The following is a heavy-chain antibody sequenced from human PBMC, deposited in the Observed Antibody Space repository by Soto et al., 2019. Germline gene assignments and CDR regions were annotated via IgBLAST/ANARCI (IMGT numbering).Heavy chain of an antibody. D-gene: IGHD1-26*01. V-gene: IGHV3-7*01. CDR1: EFSFSDYW. Sequence: GGSLRLSCAASEFSFSDYWMAWVRQAPGKGLEWVANLDQGGSNKYYADSVKGRFTISRDNSKNTLYLQMNSLSAEDTAVYYCARDRDVGANAYYYYGMEVWGQGTTVTVSS. J-gene: IGHJ6*02. CDR3: ARDRDVGANAYYYYGMEV. CDR2: LDQGGSNK.